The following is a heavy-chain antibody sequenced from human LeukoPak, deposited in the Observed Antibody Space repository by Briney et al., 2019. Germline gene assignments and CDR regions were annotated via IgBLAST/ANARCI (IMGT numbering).Heavy chain of an antibody. D-gene: IGHD4-17*01. J-gene: IGHJ6*04. CDR3: ARCMSELDYGDYAYYYHMDV. V-gene: IGHV4-61*09. CDR2: FYSSTRT. Sequence: PSETLSLTCTVSGDSLSSGSRYWSWIRQPAGKGLEWIGHFYSSTRTTYNPSLESRVTISGDTAKNQFYLKLASVTAADTAVYFCARCMSELDYGDYAYYYHMDVWGKGTTVTVSS. CDR1: GDSLSSGSRY.